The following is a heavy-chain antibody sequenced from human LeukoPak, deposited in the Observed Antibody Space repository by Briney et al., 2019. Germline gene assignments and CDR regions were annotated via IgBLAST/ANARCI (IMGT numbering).Heavy chain of an antibody. CDR3: ARWTTTYLDF. CDR1: GYTFIRYY. Sequence: ASVKVSCKASGYTFIRYYIHWVRQAPGQGLEWMGIVNPSGDSTNYAQKFQGRVTMTRDTSTSTVYMELSSLRSEDTAVYYCARWTTTYLDFWGQGTLVTVSS. CDR2: VNPSGDST. D-gene: IGHD3/OR15-3a*01. J-gene: IGHJ4*02. V-gene: IGHV1-46*01.